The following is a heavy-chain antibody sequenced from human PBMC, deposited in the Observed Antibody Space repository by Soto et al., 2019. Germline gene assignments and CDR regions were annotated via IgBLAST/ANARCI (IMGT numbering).Heavy chain of an antibody. CDR2: INPNSGGT. Sequence: ASVKVSCKASGYTFTGYYMHWVRQAPGQGLEWMGWINPNSGGTNYAQKFQGWVTMTRDTSISTAYMELSRLRSDDTAVYYCARAGEMALHYFDYWGQGTLVTVSS. V-gene: IGHV1-2*04. D-gene: IGHD1-26*01. CDR3: ARAGEMALHYFDY. CDR1: GYTFTGYY. J-gene: IGHJ4*02.